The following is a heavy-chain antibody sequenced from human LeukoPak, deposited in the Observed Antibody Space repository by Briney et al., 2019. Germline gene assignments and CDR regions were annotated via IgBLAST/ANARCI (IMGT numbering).Heavy chain of an antibody. CDR2: ISGSGGST. J-gene: IGHJ4*02. CDR1: GFTFSSYG. Sequence: PGGSLTLSCAVSGFTFSSYGMSWVRQAPGKGLEWVSAISGSGGSTYYADSVKGRFTISRDNSKNTLYLQMNSLRAEDTAVYYCAKDRGGYSYGAIDYWGKGTLVTVSS. D-gene: IGHD5-18*01. V-gene: IGHV3-23*01. CDR3: AKDRGGYSYGAIDY.